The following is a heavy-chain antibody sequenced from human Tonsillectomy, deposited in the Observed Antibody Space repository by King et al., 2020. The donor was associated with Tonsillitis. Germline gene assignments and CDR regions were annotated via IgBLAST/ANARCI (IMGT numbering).Heavy chain of an antibody. CDR1: GFTFSTYW. V-gene: IGHV3-7*03. J-gene: IGHJ6*03. Sequence: VQLVESGGGLVQPGGSLRLSCAASGFTFSTYWMSWVRQAPGKGLEWVANINQDGNQKYSVDSVKGRFTISRDNAKNSLYLQMNSLRAEDTAVYYCARESMGRIVEGYYYYYMDVWGKGTTVTVSS. D-gene: IGHD2/OR15-2a*01. CDR3: ARESMGRIVEGYYYYYMDV. CDR2: INQDGNQK.